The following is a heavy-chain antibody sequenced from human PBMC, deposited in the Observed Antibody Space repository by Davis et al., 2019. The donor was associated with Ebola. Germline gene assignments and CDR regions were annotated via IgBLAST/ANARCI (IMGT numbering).Heavy chain of an antibody. Sequence: PGGSLRLSCAASGFTFSTYNMNWVRQAPGKGLEWIAHISSSSSPTYNADIAKGRFTISRDNAKNSLYLQMNSLRDEDTAVYYCARVRGGNTDGNFDYWGQGILVTVSS. J-gene: IGHJ4*02. V-gene: IGHV3-48*02. CDR1: GFTFSTYN. CDR3: ARVRGGNTDGNFDY. D-gene: IGHD5-18*01. CDR2: ISSSSSPT.